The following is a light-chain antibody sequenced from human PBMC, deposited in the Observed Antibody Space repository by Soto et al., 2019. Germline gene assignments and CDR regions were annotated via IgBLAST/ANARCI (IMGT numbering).Light chain of an antibody. Sequence: SSYAPSAAQLPRVTVTCTSTQSVLYSSNNKNYLAWYQQKPGQPPKLLIYWASTRESGVPDRFSGSGSGTDFTLTISSLQAEDVAVYYCQQDYSNPPKFAQGTRLEIK. V-gene: IGKV4-1*01. CDR3: QQDYSNPPK. J-gene: IGKJ5*01. CDR1: QSVLYSSNNKNY. CDR2: WAS.